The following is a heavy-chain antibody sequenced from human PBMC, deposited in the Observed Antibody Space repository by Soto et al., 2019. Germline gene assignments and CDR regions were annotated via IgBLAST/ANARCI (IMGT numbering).Heavy chain of an antibody. CDR2: ISSDGTKK. CDR3: SRGIKGGLDA. Sequence: QVQLAESGGGVVQPGRSLRLSCATSGFVSNDYDIHWVRQAPGKGLAWLASISSDGTKKYYAESVKGRFTISRDNSKNTQSLQLNSLGAEDTAVYYCSRGIKGGLDAWGPGTLVTVSS. V-gene: IGHV3-30*03. D-gene: IGHD2-21*01. J-gene: IGHJ5*02. CDR1: GFVSNDYD.